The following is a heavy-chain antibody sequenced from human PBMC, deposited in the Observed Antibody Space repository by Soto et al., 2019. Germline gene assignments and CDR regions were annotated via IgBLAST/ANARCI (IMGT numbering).Heavy chain of an antibody. D-gene: IGHD6-13*01. J-gene: IGHJ4*02. Sequence: ASVKVSCKASGDTFSSYAISWVRQAPGQGLEWMGRIIPILGIANYAQKFQGRVTITADKSTSTAYMELSSLRSEDTAVYYCATSGYSSSWDFDYWGQGTLVTVSS. CDR1: GDTFSSYA. CDR2: IIPILGIA. V-gene: IGHV1-69*04. CDR3: ATSGYSSSWDFDY.